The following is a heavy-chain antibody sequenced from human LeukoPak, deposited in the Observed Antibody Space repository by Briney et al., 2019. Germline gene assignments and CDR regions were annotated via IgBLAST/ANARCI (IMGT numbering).Heavy chain of an antibody. D-gene: IGHD4-11*01. CDR3: ARDRGGTVINLDY. CDR2: FSGDGDTI. Sequence: GGSLRLSCAASGFTFSSYEMNWVRQAPGKGLEWVSYFSGDGDTIYHADSVRGLFTISRDNAKNSLYLQMNSLRAEDTAVYYCARDRGGTVINLDYWGQGTVVTVSS. CDR1: GFTFSSYE. V-gene: IGHV3-48*03. J-gene: IGHJ4*02.